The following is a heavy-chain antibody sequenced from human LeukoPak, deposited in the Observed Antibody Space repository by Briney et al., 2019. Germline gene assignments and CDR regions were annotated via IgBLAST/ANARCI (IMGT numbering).Heavy chain of an antibody. CDR1: GGSISSSNW. J-gene: IGHJ6*02. D-gene: IGHD2-2*01. V-gene: IGHV4-4*02. Sequence: PSGTLSLTCAVSGGSISSSNWWSWVRQPPGKGLEWIGKIYHSGSTNYNPSLKSRVTISVDKSKNQFSLKLSSVTAADTAVYYCARVVVPAAMVSGYYYYGMDVWGQGTTVTVSS. CDR3: ARVVVPAAMVSGYYYYGMDV. CDR2: IYHSGST.